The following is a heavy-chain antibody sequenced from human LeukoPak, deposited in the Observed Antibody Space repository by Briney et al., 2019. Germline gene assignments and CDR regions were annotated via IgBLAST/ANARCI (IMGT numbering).Heavy chain of an antibody. J-gene: IGHJ5*02. Sequence: ASVKVSCKASGYTFTSYYMHWVRQAPGQGLEWMGIINPSGGSTGYAQKFQGRVTMTRDMSTSTVYMELSSLRSEDTAVYYCATARIAAAGTPWFDPWGQGTLVTVSS. CDR3: ATARIAAAGTPWFDP. CDR2: INPSGGST. CDR1: GYTFTSYY. D-gene: IGHD6-13*01. V-gene: IGHV1-46*01.